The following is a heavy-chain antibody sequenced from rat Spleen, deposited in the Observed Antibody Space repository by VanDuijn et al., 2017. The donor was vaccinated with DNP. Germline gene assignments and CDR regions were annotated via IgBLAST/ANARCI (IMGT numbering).Heavy chain of an antibody. Sequence: EVQLVESGGGLVQPGRSLKLSCAASGFTFSNYYMAWVRQAPTKGLEWVASISSGGGNTYSRDSVKGRFTISRDNAKRTLYLQMDSLRSEETAPYYWARSSINYGSYYFDYWGQGVMVSVSS. CDR2: ISSGGGNT. CDR1: GFTFSNYY. J-gene: IGHJ2*01. CDR3: ARSSINYGSYYFDY. V-gene: IGHV5-25*01. D-gene: IGHD1-3*01.